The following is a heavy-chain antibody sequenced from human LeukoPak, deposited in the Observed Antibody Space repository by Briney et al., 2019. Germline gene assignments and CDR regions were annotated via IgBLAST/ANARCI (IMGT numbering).Heavy chain of an antibody. CDR3: ARDLGWLQSDY. V-gene: IGHV3-21*01. CDR2: ISSSSSYI. CDR1: GFTFSTYA. D-gene: IGHD5-24*01. Sequence: GGSLRLSCAASGFTFSTYAMNWVRQAPGKGLEWVSSISSSSSYIYYADSVKGRFTISRDNAKNSVYLQINSLRAEDTAVYYCARDLGWLQSDYWGQGTLVTVSS. J-gene: IGHJ4*02.